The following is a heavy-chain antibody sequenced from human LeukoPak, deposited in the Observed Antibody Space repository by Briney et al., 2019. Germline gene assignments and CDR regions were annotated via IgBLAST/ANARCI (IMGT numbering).Heavy chain of an antibody. J-gene: IGHJ5*02. CDR2: ISYDGSNK. D-gene: IGHD1-1*01. CDR3: ARGHWNDVRSWFDP. Sequence: HPGRSLRLSCAASGFTFSSYAMHWVRQAPGKGLEWVAVISYDGSNKYYADSVKGRFTISRDNSKNTLYLQMNSLRADDTAVYYCARGHWNDVRSWFDPWGQGILVTVSS. V-gene: IGHV3-30-3*01. CDR1: GFTFSSYA.